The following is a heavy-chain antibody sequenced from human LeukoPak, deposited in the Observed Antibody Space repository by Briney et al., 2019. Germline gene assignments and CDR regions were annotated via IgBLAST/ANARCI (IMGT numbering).Heavy chain of an antibody. CDR3: ARDRLPPLGAFDI. V-gene: IGHV3-66*01. Sequence: PGGSLRLSCAASGFTVSSNFMSWGRQAPGKGLEWVSVIYSGGNTFYANYVKGRFTISTHNSKTTLYLQMHSLRAEDTAVYHCARDRLPPLGAFDIWGQGTIVTVSS. J-gene: IGHJ3*02. CDR2: IYSGGNT. CDR1: GFTVSSNF. D-gene: IGHD3-16*01.